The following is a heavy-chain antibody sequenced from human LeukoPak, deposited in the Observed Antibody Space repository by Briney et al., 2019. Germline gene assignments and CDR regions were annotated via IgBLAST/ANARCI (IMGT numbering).Heavy chain of an antibody. J-gene: IGHJ4*02. V-gene: IGHV3-53*01. CDR3: AKEAITIFGVVITCFDY. Sequence: PGGSLRLSCAASGFTVSSNYMSWVRQAQGKGLEWVSVIYSGGSTYYADSVKGRFTISRDNSKNTLYLQMNSLRAEDTAVYYCAKEAITIFGVVITCFDYWGQGTLVTVSS. CDR2: IYSGGST. CDR1: GFTVSSNY. D-gene: IGHD3-3*01.